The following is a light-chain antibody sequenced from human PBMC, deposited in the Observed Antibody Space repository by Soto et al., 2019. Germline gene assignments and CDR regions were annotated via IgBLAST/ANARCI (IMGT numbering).Light chain of an antibody. Sequence: DIQMTQSPSTLSASVGDRVTITCRASQSISSWLAWYQQKPGKAPKLLIYKAPSLESGVPSRFSGSGSGTEFTLTISSLQPDDVATYYCQQDTSYPRTFGQGTKVEIK. CDR1: QSISSW. V-gene: IGKV1-5*03. CDR2: KAP. CDR3: QQDTSYPRT. J-gene: IGKJ1*01.